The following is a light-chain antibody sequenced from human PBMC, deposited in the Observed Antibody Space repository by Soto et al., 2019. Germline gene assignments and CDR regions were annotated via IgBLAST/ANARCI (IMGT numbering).Light chain of an antibody. CDR2: KAS. V-gene: IGKV1-5*03. CDR1: QNIVGW. Sequence: DIQMTQSPSTLSASVGDRVTITCRASQNIVGWLAWYQQKPGKAPKLLIYKASSLESGVPSRCSGSGSGTEFTLTISSLQPDDFATYYCQQYNSYWTFGQGTKVEIK. CDR3: QQYNSYWT. J-gene: IGKJ1*01.